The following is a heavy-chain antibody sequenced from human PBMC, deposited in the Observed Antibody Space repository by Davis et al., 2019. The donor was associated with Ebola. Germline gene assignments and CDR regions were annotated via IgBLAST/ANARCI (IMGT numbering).Heavy chain of an antibody. Sequence: GESLKISCAASGFTFSRYTINWVRQAPGKGLEWVSYTSCCNGRTYYADSVKGRFTSSRDGATNSVHLQMDSLRAADTAVYYCARDSAVVFFDYWSQGTLVTVSS. V-gene: IGHV3-21*04. J-gene: IGHJ4*02. CDR1: GFTFSRYT. CDR2: TSCCNGRT. D-gene: IGHD5-18*01. CDR3: ARDSAVVFFDY.